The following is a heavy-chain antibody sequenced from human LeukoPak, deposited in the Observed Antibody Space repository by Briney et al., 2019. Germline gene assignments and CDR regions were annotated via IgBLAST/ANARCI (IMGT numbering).Heavy chain of an antibody. D-gene: IGHD3-3*01. J-gene: IGHJ4*02. Sequence: GGSLRLSCAASGFTFSSYGMHWVRQAPGKGLEWVAVISYDGSNKYYADSVKGRFAISRDNSKNTLYLQMNSLRAEDTAVYYCARDSSGYYASYYFDYWGQGTLVTVSS. CDR3: ARDSSGYYASYYFDY. CDR2: ISYDGSNK. V-gene: IGHV3-30*03. CDR1: GFTFSSYG.